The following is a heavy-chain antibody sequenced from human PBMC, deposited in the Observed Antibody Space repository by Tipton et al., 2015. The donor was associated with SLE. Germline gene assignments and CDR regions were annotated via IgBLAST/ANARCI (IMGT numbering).Heavy chain of an antibody. CDR2: IWYDGSNK. CDR3: AKGGELLRRYYSYGMDV. Sequence: SLRLSCAASGFTFSSYGMHWVRQAPGKGLEWVAVIWYDGSNKYYADSVKGRFTISRDNSKNTLYLQMNSLRAEDTAVYYCAKGGELLRRYYSYGMDVWGQGTTVTVSS. D-gene: IGHD1-26*01. CDR1: GFTFSSYG. V-gene: IGHV3-33*06. J-gene: IGHJ6*02.